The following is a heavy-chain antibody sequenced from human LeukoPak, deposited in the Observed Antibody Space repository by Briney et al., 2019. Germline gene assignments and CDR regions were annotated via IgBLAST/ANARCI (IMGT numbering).Heavy chain of an antibody. V-gene: IGHV3-30*02. Sequence: GSLRLSCAASGFTFSSYGMHWVRQAPGKGLEWVAFIRYDGSNKYYADSVKGRFTISRDNSKNTLYLQMNSLRAEDTAVYYCAKDRWLAQLIDYWGQGTLVTVSS. CDR1: GFTFSSYG. J-gene: IGHJ4*02. CDR3: AKDRWLAQLIDY. CDR2: IRYDGSNK. D-gene: IGHD6-19*01.